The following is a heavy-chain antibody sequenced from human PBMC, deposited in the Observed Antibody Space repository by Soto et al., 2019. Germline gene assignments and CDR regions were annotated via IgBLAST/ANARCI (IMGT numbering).Heavy chain of an antibody. Sequence: EVQLVESGGGLVQPGGSLRLSCAASGFTFSSYWMHWVRQAPGKGLVWVSRINSDGSSTSYADSVKGRFTISRDNAKNTLYLQMNSLRAEDTAVYYCASRYCSGGSCYSDYYYYGMDVWGQGTTVTVSS. J-gene: IGHJ6*02. D-gene: IGHD2-15*01. CDR1: GFTFSSYW. CDR2: INSDGSST. CDR3: ASRYCSGGSCYSDYYYYGMDV. V-gene: IGHV3-74*01.